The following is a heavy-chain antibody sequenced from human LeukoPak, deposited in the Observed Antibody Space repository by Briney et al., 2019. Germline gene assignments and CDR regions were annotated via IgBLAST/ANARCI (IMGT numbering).Heavy chain of an antibody. CDR1: GGSFSGYY. J-gene: IGHJ4*02. CDR2: INHSGST. CDR3: ASDHYDILTGYYDYFDY. Sequence: PSETLSLTCAVYGGSFSGYYWSWIRQPPGKGLEWIGEINHSGSTNYNPSLKSRVTISVDTSKNQFSLKLSSVTAADTAVYFCASDHYDILTGYYDYFDYWGQGTLVTVSS. V-gene: IGHV4-34*01. D-gene: IGHD3-9*01.